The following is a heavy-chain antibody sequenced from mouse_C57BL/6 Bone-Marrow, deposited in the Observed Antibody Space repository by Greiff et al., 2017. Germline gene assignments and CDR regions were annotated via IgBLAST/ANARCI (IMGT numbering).Heavy chain of an antibody. V-gene: IGHV2-2*01. CDR1: GFSLTSYG. CDR3: ARNCPYFDV. Sequence: VQVVESGPGLVQPSQRLSITCTVSGFSLTSYGVHWVRQSPGKGLEWLGVIWSGGSTDYNAAFISRLSISKDNSKSQVFFKMNSLQADDTAIYYCARNCPYFDVWGTGTTVTVSS. CDR2: IWSGGST. J-gene: IGHJ1*03.